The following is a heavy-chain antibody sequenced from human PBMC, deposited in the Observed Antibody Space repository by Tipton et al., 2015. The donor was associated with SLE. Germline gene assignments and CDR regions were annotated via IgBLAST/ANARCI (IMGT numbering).Heavy chain of an antibody. CDR2: TYYRSKWYN. J-gene: IGHJ4*02. CDR3: ARALTGDPYYFDY. V-gene: IGHV6-1*01. D-gene: IGHD7-27*01. Sequence: PSRGLEWLGRTYYRSKWYNDYAVSVKSRITINPDTSKNQFSLQLNSVTPEDTAVYYCARALTGDPYYFDYWGQGTLVTVSS.